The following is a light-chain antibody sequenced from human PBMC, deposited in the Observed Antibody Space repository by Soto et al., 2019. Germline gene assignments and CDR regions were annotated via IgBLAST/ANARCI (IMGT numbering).Light chain of an antibody. Sequence: DIQMTQSPSSLSASVGDRVTITCRTSQGISNYLAWYQQKPGQVPKLLIYGASTLQPGVPSRFSGSGSGADFTLTISSLQPEDVATYYCQKYDGAPRTFGQGTKVEIK. CDR3: QKYDGAPRT. V-gene: IGKV1-27*01. J-gene: IGKJ1*01. CDR1: QGISNY. CDR2: GAS.